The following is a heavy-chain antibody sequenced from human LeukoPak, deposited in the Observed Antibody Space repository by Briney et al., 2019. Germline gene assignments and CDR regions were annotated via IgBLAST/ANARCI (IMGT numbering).Heavy chain of an antibody. J-gene: IGHJ4*02. V-gene: IGHV1-3*01. D-gene: IGHD5/OR15-5a*01. CDR3: ARSKDFPFFDA. CDR2: IIAANGKT. CDR1: RDTFSSYA. Sequence: GASVRVSCKASRDTFSSYAIYWVRQAPGQRLEWMAWIIAANGKTKYSRKFQGRVSITTDTSARTAYMELRSLGSEDTAIYYCARSKDFPFFDAWGQGTLVTVSS.